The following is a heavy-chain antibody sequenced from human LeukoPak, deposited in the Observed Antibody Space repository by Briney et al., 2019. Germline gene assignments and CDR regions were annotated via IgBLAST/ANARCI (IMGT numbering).Heavy chain of an antibody. CDR3: ARDRGLNYYDSSGNDY. Sequence: PSETLSLTCAVYGGSFSGYYWSWIRQPPGKGLEWIGEINHSGSTNYNPSLKSRVTISVDTSKNQFSLKLSSVTAADTAVYYCARDRGLNYYDSSGNDYWGQGTLVTVSS. CDR2: INHSGST. V-gene: IGHV4-34*01. J-gene: IGHJ4*02. D-gene: IGHD3-22*01. CDR1: GGSFSGYY.